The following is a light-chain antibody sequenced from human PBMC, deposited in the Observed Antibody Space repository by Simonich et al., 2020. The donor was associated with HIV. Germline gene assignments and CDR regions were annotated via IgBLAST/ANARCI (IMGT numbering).Light chain of an antibody. J-gene: IGKJ1*01. CDR2: GAS. CDR1: QSVSSN. V-gene: IGKV3-15*01. Sequence: EIVMTQSPATLSVSPGERATLSCRARQSVSSNLAWYQQKPGQAPRHLIYGASTRATGLPARFSGSGSGTEFTLTISSLQSEDFGVYYCQQYKKWPPWTFGQGTKVEIK. CDR3: QQYKKWPPWT.